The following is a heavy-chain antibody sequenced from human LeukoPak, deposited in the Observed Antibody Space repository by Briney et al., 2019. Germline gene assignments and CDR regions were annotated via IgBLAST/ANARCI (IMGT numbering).Heavy chain of an antibody. D-gene: IGHD5-24*01. CDR1: GGSISSYY. Sequence: SETLSLTCTVSGGSISSYYWSWIRQPPGKGLEWIGYIYHSGSTYYNPSLKSRVTVSLDMSKNQFSLKLSSVTAADTAVYYCARDHQRTEGFDYWGQGTLVTVSP. CDR3: ARDHQRTEGFDY. J-gene: IGHJ4*02. V-gene: IGHV4-59*04. CDR2: IYHSGST.